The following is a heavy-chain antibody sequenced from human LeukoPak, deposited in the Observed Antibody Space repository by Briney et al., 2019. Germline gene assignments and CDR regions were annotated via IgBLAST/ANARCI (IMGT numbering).Heavy chain of an antibody. V-gene: IGHV1-2*02. D-gene: IGHD6-19*01. CDR2: INPSSGGT. CDR1: GYTFTGYY. CDR3: ARDQDSSGWYSYWFDP. Sequence: GASVRVSCKASGYTFTGYYMHWVRQAPGQGLEWMGWINPSSGGTNYAQKFQGRVTMTRDTSISTAYMELSRLRSDDTAVYYCARDQDSSGWYSYWFDPWGQGTLVTVSS. J-gene: IGHJ5*02.